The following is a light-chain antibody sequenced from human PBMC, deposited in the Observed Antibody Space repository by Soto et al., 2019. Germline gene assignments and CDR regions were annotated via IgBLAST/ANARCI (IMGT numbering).Light chain of an antibody. CDR2: GTS. J-gene: IGKJ5*01. Sequence: EIVLTQSPDTLSLSPGERATVSCRASQSVDSYLAWYQHKPGQAPRLLIYGTSSRASGIPGRFSGSGSGTDFPLTISRVEPEDFAVYYCQQYATSPTTFGQGAQLDNK. V-gene: IGKV3-20*01. CDR1: QSVDSY. CDR3: QQYATSPTT.